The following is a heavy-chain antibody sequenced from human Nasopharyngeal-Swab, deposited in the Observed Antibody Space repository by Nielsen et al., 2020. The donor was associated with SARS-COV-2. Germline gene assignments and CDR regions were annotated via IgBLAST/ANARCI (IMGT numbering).Heavy chain of an antibody. V-gene: IGHV1-3*01. CDR3: ARGCSSTSCPQGVGWFDP. D-gene: IGHD2-2*01. CDR2: INAGNGNT. J-gene: IGHJ5*02. Sequence: WVRQAPGQRLEWMGWINAGNGNTKYSQKFQGRVTITRDTSASTAYMELSSLRSEDTAVYYCARGCSSTSCPQGVGWFDPWGQGTRATVSS.